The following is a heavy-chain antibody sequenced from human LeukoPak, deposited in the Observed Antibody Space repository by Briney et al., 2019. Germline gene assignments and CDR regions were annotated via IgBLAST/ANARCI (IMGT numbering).Heavy chain of an antibody. CDR1: GYTFTSYG. CDR2: ISAYNGNT. Sequence: ASVKVSCKASGYTFTSYGISWVRQAPGQGLEWMGWISAYNGNTNYAQKLQGRVTMTTDTSTSTAYMELRTLRSDDTAVYYCARRVLGGSDGDYWGQGTLVTVSS. CDR3: ARRVLGGSDGDY. J-gene: IGHJ4*02. D-gene: IGHD1-26*01. V-gene: IGHV1-18*01.